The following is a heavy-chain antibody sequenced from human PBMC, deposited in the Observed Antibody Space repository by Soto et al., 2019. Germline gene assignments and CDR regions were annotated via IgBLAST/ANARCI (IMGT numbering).Heavy chain of an antibody. J-gene: IGHJ4*02. V-gene: IGHV4-39*02. Sequence: SETLSLTCAVSGASISNTSYFWGWIRQPPGKGLEWVGKMFSTGSSTYNPSLKGRVTFSVDTSKNHFSLRLFSMTASDTAVYFCASRYYHFSAGYRYYESFSFDNWGPGTLVTVSS. D-gene: IGHD3-3*01. CDR2: MFSTGSS. CDR1: GASISNTSYF. CDR3: ASRYYHFSAGYRYYESFSFDN.